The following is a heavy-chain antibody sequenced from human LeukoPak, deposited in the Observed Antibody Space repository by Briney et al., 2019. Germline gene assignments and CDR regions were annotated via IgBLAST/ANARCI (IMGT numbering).Heavy chain of an antibody. CDR1: GYTFTGHF. CDR2: INPNGGDT. CDR3: AARTSMISSLDY. Sequence: ASVKVSCKGSGYTFTGHFIHWVRQAPGQGLEWMGWINPNGGDTNYAQKFQGRVTMTTDTSTSTAYMELRSLRSDDTAVYYCAARTSMISSLDYWGQGTLVTVSS. J-gene: IGHJ4*02. V-gene: IGHV1-2*02. D-gene: IGHD3/OR15-3a*01.